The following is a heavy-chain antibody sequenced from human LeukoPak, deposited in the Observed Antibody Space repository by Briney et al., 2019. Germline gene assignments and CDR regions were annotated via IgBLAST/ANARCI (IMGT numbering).Heavy chain of an antibody. CDR1: GGSISSYF. J-gene: IGHJ4*02. V-gene: IGHV4-59*13. CDR2: ISHSGSA. D-gene: IGHD3-22*01. CDR3: ARYSYDRSVYHYYFDY. Sequence: SETLSLTCTVSGGSISSYFWSWIRQPPGKGLEWIGYISHSGSASYDPSLKSRVTISVDTSKNQFSLKLNSVTAADTAVYYCARYSYDRSVYHYYFDYWGQGTLVTVSS.